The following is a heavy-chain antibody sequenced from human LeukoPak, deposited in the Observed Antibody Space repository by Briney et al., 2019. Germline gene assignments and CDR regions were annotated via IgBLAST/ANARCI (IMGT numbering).Heavy chain of an antibody. D-gene: IGHD4-17*01. J-gene: IGHJ4*02. CDR1: GGTFSSYA. CDR3: ARCPYGDFPSDY. CDR2: IIPIFGTA. V-gene: IGHV1-69*13. Sequence: SVKVSCKASGGTFSSYAISWVRQAPGQGLEWMGGIIPIFGTANYAQKFQGRVTITADESTSTAYMELSSLRSEDTAVYYCARCPYGDFPSDYWGQGTLVTVSS.